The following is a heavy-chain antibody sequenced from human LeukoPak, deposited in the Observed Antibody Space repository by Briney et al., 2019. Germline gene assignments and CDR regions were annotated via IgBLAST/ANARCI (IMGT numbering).Heavy chain of an antibody. V-gene: IGHV1-2*02. CDR2: INPNSGGT. D-gene: IGHD1-26*01. CDR3: ARDTTRDNWFDP. Sequence: GASVKVSCTASGYTFTGYCMHWVRQAPGQGLEWMGWINPNSGGTNYAQKFQGRVTMTRDTSISTAYMELSGLRSDDTAVYYCARDTTRDNWFDPWGQGTLVTVSS. J-gene: IGHJ5*02. CDR1: GYTFTGYC.